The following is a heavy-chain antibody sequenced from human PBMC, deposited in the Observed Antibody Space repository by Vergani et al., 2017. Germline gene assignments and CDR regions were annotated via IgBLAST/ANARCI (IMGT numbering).Heavy chain of an antibody. J-gene: IGHJ6*03. Sequence: QVQLQESGPGLVKPSETLSLTCTVSGGSISSYYWSWIRQPPGKGLEWIGYIYYSGSTNYNPSLKSRVTISVDTSKNQFSLKLSSVTAADTAVYYCARVPRGDYSDSSGYYGDHYYYYYMDVWGKGTTVTVSS. V-gene: IGHV4-59*01. CDR1: GGSISSYY. CDR3: ARVPRGDYSDSSGYYGDHYYYYYMDV. CDR2: IYYSGST. D-gene: IGHD3-22*01.